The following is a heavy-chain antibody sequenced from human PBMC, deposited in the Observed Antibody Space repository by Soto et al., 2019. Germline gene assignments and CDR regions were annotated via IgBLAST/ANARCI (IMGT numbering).Heavy chain of an antibody. Sequence: RLSCAGSGFTFSSFMMNWVRPAPGKGLEWVASINSGSSYIYYEDALKGRFTISRDDAKSLVYLQMNSLRDEDTAVYYCVRDSLMRTSWGQGARVTVPS. CDR1: GFTFSSFM. CDR3: VRDSLMRTS. J-gene: IGHJ5*02. V-gene: IGHV3-21*01. CDR2: INSGSSYI.